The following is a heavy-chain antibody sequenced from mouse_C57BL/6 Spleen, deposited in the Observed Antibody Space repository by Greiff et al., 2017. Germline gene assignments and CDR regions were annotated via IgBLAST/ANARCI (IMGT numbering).Heavy chain of an antibody. CDR1: GYTFTDYE. V-gene: IGHV1-15*01. D-gene: IGHD4-1*01. CDR2: IDPETGGT. Sequence: QVQLQQSGAELVRPGASVTLSCKASGYTFTDYEMHWVKQTPVHGLEWIGAIDPETGGTAYNQKFKGKAILTADKSSSTAYMELRSLTSEDSAVYYCTRRETGTRCAYWGQGTLVTVSA. J-gene: IGHJ3*01. CDR3: TRRETGTRCAY.